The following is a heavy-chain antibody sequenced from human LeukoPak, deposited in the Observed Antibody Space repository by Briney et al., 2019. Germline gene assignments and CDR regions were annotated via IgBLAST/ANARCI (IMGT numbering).Heavy chain of an antibody. D-gene: IGHD5-18*01. J-gene: IGHJ5*02. CDR3: ARLSYVVGAMVTQYGSLVP. V-gene: IGHV4-4*07. CDR1: GGSMTNYY. Sequence: SETLSLTCTVSGGSMTNYYWSWIRQPAGKGLEWIGRIYTSGSTNYNPSLKSRVTMSVDTSKNQFSLKLSSVTAAATAVYYCARLSYVVGAMVTQYGSLVPWGRGTLVTVSS. CDR2: IYTSGST.